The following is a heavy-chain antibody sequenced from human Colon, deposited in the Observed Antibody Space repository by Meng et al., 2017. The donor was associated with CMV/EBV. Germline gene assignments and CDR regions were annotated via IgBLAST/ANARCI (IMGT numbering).Heavy chain of an antibody. CDR1: GFTFSKYW. V-gene: IGHV3-7*01. CDR3: ARPARGSTNYY. J-gene: IGHJ4*02. CDR2: IKQDGSEQ. Sequence: GESLKISCATSGFTFSKYWMSWVRQAPGKGLEWVANIKQDGSEQYYVDSVKGRFTISRDNAKNSVSLQMNGLRAEDTAVYYCARPARGSTNYYWGQGTLVTVSS. D-gene: IGHD6-13*01.